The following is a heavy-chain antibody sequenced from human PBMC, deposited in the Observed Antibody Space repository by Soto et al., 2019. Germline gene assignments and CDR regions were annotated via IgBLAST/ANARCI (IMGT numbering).Heavy chain of an antibody. D-gene: IGHD3-3*01. V-gene: IGHV3-23*04. J-gene: IGHJ6*02. Sequence: DVQLVESGGDLVQPGGSLRLSCAASGFTFDSCVMSWVRQAPGKGLEWLSLISGSGRYTDYADSVKGRFTISRDNSNNTLYLQMNRLIVEDTAVDYGAKDPPSETMQPYYGRDVGGQGTTVT. CDR3: AKDPPSETMQPYYGRDV. CDR2: ISGSGRYT. CDR1: GFTFDSCV.